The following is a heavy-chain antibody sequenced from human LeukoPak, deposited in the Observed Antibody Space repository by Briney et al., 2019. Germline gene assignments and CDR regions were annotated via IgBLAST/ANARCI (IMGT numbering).Heavy chain of an antibody. J-gene: IGHJ4*02. CDR3: AKDYAVGSIDY. CDR1: GFTFSGFA. D-gene: IGHD3-16*01. CDR2: ISRSGEST. V-gene: IGHV3-23*01. Sequence: PGGSLRLSCAASGFTFSGFAMSWIRQAPGKGLKWVSSISRSGESTFYADSVRGRFTISRDNSKNTVSLQMESLRAEDTALYYCAKDYAVGSIDYWGQGTLVTVSS.